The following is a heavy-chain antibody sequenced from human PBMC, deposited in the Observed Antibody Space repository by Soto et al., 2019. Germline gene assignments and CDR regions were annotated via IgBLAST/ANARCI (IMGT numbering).Heavy chain of an antibody. V-gene: IGHV3-30*18. D-gene: IGHD6-13*01. CDR3: AKSVPGQLAYLDY. CDR1: GFTFSSYG. CDR2: ISYDGSNK. J-gene: IGHJ4*02. Sequence: VGSLRLSCAAPGFTFSSYGMHWFRQAPGKGLEWVAVISYDGSNKYYADSVKGRFTISRDNSKNTLYLQMNSLRAEDTAVYYCAKSVPGQLAYLDYWGQGTLVTVSS.